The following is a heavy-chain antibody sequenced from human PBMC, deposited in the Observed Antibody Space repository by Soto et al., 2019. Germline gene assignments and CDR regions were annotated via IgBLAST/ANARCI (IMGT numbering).Heavy chain of an antibody. Sequence: SETLSLTCTFSGVSISSSTYYLGWIRQPPGKGLEWIGSIHYSGSTYYNLSLNSPVTISEDTSKNQFSLKLSSVTAADTAVYYCAGHGAGGSYRNGLAPWGQGTLVTVSS. V-gene: IGHV4-39*01. CDR2: IHYSGST. CDR1: GVSISSSTYY. J-gene: IGHJ5*02. D-gene: IGHD1-26*01. CDR3: AGHGAGGSYRNGLAP.